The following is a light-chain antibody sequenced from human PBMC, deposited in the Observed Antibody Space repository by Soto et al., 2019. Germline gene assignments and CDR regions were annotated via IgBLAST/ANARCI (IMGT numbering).Light chain of an antibody. Sequence: EIVLTQSPGTLSLSPGERATLSCRASQSVSSSYLAWYQQKPGQAPRLLIYGASSRATGIPDRFSGGGSGTDFTLTISRLEPEDFAVYSCQQYGSRFGQGTKVEIK. CDR2: GAS. CDR3: QQYGSR. V-gene: IGKV3-20*01. J-gene: IGKJ1*01. CDR1: QSVSSSY.